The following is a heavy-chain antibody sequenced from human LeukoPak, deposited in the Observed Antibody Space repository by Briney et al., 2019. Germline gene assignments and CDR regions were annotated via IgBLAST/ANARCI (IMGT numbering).Heavy chain of an antibody. CDR1: GYTFTDYY. CDR3: ARTYSSSWYGMFDY. D-gene: IGHD6-13*01. Sequence: ASVKVSCKASGYTFTDYYMHWVRQAPGQGLEWMGWINPNSGGTNYAQKFQGRVTMTRDTSISTAYMELSRLRSDDTAVYYCARTYSSSWYGMFDYWGQGTLVTVSS. V-gene: IGHV1-2*02. J-gene: IGHJ4*02. CDR2: INPNSGGT.